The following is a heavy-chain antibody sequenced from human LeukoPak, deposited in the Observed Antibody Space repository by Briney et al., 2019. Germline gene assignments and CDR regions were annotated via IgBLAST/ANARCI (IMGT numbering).Heavy chain of an antibody. Sequence: PGGSLTLSCAVSGFTFSSYAMSWVRQAPGKGLEWVSGISGSGSGSSTYYADSVKGRFTISRDNSKNTLYLQMNSLRAEDTAVYYCARAGSIRLDYWGQGTLVTVSS. CDR3: ARAGSIRLDY. J-gene: IGHJ4*02. CDR2: ISGSGSGSST. V-gene: IGHV3-23*01. CDR1: GFTFSSYA. D-gene: IGHD3-3*02.